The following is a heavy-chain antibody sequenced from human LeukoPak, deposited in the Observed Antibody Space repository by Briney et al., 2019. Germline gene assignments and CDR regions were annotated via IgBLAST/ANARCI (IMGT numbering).Heavy chain of an antibody. J-gene: IGHJ6*02. CDR2: IYPGDSDT. D-gene: IGHD3-10*01. CDR1: GYSFTSYW. V-gene: IGHV5-51*01. Sequence: RGESLKISCKGSGYSFTSYWIGWVRQMPGKGLEWMGIIYPGDSDTRYSPSFQGQVTISADKSISTAYLQWSSLKASDTAMYYCARVGRVGSYYYGMDVWGQGTTVTVSS. CDR3: ARVGRVGSYYYGMDV.